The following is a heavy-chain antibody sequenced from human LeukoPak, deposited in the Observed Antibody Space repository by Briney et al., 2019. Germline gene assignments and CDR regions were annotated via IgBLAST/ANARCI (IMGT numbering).Heavy chain of an antibody. CDR1: GFTFSRHW. D-gene: IGHD5-18*01. CDR2: MNNDGSST. V-gene: IGHV3-74*01. CDR3: TSDTVDTAVGIDY. Sequence: GGSLRLSCAGSGFTFSRHWMHWVRQAPGKGLVWVSRMNNDGSSTSYADSVKGRFTISRDNAKNTLYLQMNSLRAEDTAVYYCTSDTVDTAVGIDYWGQGTLVTVSS. J-gene: IGHJ4*02.